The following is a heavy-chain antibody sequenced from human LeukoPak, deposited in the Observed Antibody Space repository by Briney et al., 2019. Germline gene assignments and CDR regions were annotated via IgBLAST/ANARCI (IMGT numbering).Heavy chain of an antibody. J-gene: IGHJ3*02. V-gene: IGHV4-31*03. D-gene: IGHD3-22*01. CDR2: ISYSVST. CDR3: ARGALNYYDTIGYSNDAFDI. CDR1: GDPISRGGHY. Sequence: PSHTLSLPCTFSGDPISRGGHYWSWIRQHPGKGLEWIAYISYSVSTYYNPSLKSRIIISVDTSKNRFSLKLSSVTAADTAVYFCARGALNYYDTIGYSNDAFDIWGQGTMVTVSS.